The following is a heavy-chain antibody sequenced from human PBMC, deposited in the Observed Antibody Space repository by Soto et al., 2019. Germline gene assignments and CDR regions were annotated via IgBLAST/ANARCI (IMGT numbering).Heavy chain of an antibody. CDR1: GFTVINAW. Sequence: PGGSLRLSCAASGFTVINAWMSWVRQVPGKGLEWIGRIKSESSGGTTDYPAPVKGRFTISRDDSTNTLYLQMDSLETEDTAVYLCPKKDPAPAPFSFDSGDEEPPV. V-gene: IGHV3-15*01. J-gene: IGHJ4*02. CDR3: PKKDPAPAPFSFDS. CDR2: IKSESSGGTT.